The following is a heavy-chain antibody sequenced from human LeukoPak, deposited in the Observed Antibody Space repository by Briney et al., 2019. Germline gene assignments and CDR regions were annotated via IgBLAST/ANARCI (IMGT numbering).Heavy chain of an antibody. CDR2: ISSSGSTI. D-gene: IGHD4-17*01. CDR1: GFIFRSYE. J-gene: IGHJ4*02. CDR3: ARDPPTVTTQPPDY. Sequence: GGSLRHSCVASGFIFRSYEMNWVRQAAGKGLEWVSCISSSGSTIYYADSVKGRFTISRDNAKNSLYLQMNSLRAEDTAVYYWARDPPTVTTQPPDYWGQGTLVTVSS. V-gene: IGHV3-48*03.